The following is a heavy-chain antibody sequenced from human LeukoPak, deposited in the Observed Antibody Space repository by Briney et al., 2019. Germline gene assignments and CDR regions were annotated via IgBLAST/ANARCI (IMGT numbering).Heavy chain of an antibody. CDR1: GFTFSSYS. D-gene: IGHD2-15*01. CDR3: ARDYCSGGSCYSLVGY. Sequence: PGGSLRLSCAASGFTFSSYSMNWVRQAPGKGLEWVSSISSSSSYIYYADSVKGRFIISRDNAKNSLYLQMNSLRAEDTAVYYCARDYCSGGSCYSLVGYWGQGTLVTVSS. J-gene: IGHJ4*02. CDR2: ISSSSSYI. V-gene: IGHV3-21*01.